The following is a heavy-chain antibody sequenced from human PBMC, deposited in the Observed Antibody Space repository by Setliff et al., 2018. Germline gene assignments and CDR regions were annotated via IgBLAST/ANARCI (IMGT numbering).Heavy chain of an antibody. CDR1: GDSISAAS. J-gene: IGHJ4*02. Sequence: SETLSLTCNVSGDSISAASIMAWIRQPPGKGLEFIGYVYYSGTANYSPSLRSRLTISVDTSKNQFSLKLRSVTAADTAVYYCARGGTFRYFDFWGQGTRVTVSS. D-gene: IGHD5-12*01. CDR2: VYYSGTA. V-gene: IGHV4-59*01. CDR3: ARGGTFRYFDF.